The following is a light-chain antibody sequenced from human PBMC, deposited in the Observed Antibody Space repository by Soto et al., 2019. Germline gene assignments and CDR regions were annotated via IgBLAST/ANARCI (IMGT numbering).Light chain of an antibody. CDR3: CSYAGSSAFV. Sequence: QSVLTQPASVSGSPGQSMTIPCTGTSSDVGSYNLVSWYQQHPGKAPKLMIYEGSKRPSGVSNRFSGSKSGNTASLTISGLQAEDEADYYCCSYAGSSAFVFGTGTKVTVL. CDR1: SSDVGSYNL. V-gene: IGLV2-23*01. J-gene: IGLJ1*01. CDR2: EGS.